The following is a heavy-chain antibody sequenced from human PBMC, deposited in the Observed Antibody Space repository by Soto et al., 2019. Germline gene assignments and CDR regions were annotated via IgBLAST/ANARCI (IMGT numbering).Heavy chain of an antibody. V-gene: IGHV1-18*01. J-gene: IGHJ4*02. CDR2: ISAYNGNT. Sequence: ASVKVSCKASGYTFTSYGISWVRQAPGQGLEWMGWISAYNGNTNYAQKLQGRVTMTTDTSTSTAYMELRSLRSDDTAVYYCARSPAPTYDYVWGSYRYNQVGYFDYWGQGTLVTVS. CDR1: GYTFTSYG. CDR3: ARSPAPTYDYVWGSYRYNQVGYFDY. D-gene: IGHD3-16*02.